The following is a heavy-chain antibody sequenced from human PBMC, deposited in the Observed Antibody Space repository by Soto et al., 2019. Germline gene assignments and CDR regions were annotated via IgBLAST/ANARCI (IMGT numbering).Heavy chain of an antibody. J-gene: IGHJ4*02. CDR2: ISAGGDST. CDR1: GFTFSLYP. Sequence: EVKVLESGGGLVQPGGSLRLSCATSGFTFSLYPMNWVRQAPGKGLEWVSGISAGGDSTDYADSVQGRFTIFRDNSKNAVDLQMNSLRVEDTAVYYCGRRVWGQGTLVTVSS. V-gene: IGHV3-23*01. CDR3: GRRV.